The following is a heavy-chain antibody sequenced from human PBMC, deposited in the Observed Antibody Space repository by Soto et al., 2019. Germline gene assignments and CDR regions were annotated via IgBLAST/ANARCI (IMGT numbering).Heavy chain of an antibody. CDR2: IKQDGSEK. CDR1: GFTFSSYW. V-gene: IGHV3-7*05. CDR3: ARDSYYYDSSGYYSDY. D-gene: IGHD3-22*01. J-gene: IGHJ4*02. Sequence: GGSLRFSCAASGFTFSSYWMSWVRQAPGKGLEWVANIKQDGSEKYYVDSVKGRFTISRDNAKNSLYLQMNSLRAEDTAVYYCARDSYYYDSSGYYSDYWGQGTLVTVSS.